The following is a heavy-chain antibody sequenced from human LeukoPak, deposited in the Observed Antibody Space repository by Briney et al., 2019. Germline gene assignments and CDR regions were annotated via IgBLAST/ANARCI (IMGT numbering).Heavy chain of an antibody. CDR2: IYYSGSS. Sequence: SGTLSLTCTVSSGSISSYYWSWIRQAPGKGLEWIGYIYYSGSSNYNPSFKSRLTMSVDTSKKQFSLKLSSVTAADAAVYYCARTEYYFDHWGQGSLVTVSS. J-gene: IGHJ4*02. CDR3: ARTEYYFDH. CDR1: SGSISSYY. V-gene: IGHV4-59*01. D-gene: IGHD3-10*01.